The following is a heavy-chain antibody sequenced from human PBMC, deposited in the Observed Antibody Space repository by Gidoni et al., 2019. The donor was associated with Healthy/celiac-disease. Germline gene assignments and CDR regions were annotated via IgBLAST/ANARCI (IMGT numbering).Heavy chain of an antibody. CDR1: GFPVSSNY. CDR3: ARALVVVPAATDPLPPYYFDY. CDR2: IYSGGST. D-gene: IGHD2-2*01. V-gene: IGHV3-66*01. Sequence: EVQLVESGGGLVQPGGSLRLSCAASGFPVSSNYMSWVRQAPGKGLEWVSVIYSGGSTYYADSVKGRFTISRDNSKNTLYLQMNSLRAEDTAVYYCARALVVVPAATDPLPPYYFDYWGQGTLVTVSS. J-gene: IGHJ4*02.